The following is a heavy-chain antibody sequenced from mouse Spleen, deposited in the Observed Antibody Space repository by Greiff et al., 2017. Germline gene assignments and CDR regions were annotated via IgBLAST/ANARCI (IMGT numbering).Heavy chain of an antibody. CDR2: IWGVGST. D-gene: IGHD3-2*02. V-gene: IGHV2-6*01. CDR3: ATSTAQATRFAY. CDR1: GFSLTSYG. Sequence: VQVVESGPGLVAPSQSLSITCTVSGFSLTSYGVDWVRQSPGKGLEWLGVIWGVGSTNYNSALKSRLSISKDNSKSQVFLKMNSLQTDDTAMYYCATSTAQATRFAYWGQGTLVTVSA. J-gene: IGHJ3*01.